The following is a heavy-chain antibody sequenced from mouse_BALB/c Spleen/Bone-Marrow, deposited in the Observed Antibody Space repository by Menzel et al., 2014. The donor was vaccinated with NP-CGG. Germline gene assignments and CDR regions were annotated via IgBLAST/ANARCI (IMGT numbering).Heavy chain of an antibody. V-gene: IGHV14-3*02. CDR1: GFNITDTY. CDR2: IDPANGNT. CDR3: ASYYAGSGGSSY. J-gene: IGHJ3*01. Sequence: DVKLQESGAELVKPGASVRLSCTASGFNITDTYMHWVKQRPEQGLEWIGRIDPANGNTKYDPKFQGKATITADTSSNTAYLQLSSLTSEDPAVDYCASYYAGSGGSSYWGQGTLITISA. D-gene: IGHD1-1*01.